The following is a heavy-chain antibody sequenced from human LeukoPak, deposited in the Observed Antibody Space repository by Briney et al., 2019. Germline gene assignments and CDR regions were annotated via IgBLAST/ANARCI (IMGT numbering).Heavy chain of an antibody. CDR2: IIPIFGTA. D-gene: IGHD3-22*01. V-gene: IGHV1-69*13. CDR3: ARVRSYYYDSSGYYYFDY. CDR1: GGTFSSYA. Sequence: SVKVSCKASGGTFSSYAISWVRQAPGQGLEWMGGIIPIFGTANYAQKFQGRVTITADESTSTAYMELSSLRSEDTAVYYCARVRSYYYDSSGYYYFDYWGQGTLVTVSS. J-gene: IGHJ4*02.